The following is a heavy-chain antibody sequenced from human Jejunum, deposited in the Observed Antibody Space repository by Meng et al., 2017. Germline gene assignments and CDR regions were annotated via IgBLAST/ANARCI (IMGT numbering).Heavy chain of an antibody. Sequence: SETLSLTCTVSGASSSSDYWSWIRQSPGKGLEWIGFIYYSESTNYNPSLKSRVTISLDTSTNQFSLNVTSVTAADTAVYYCAIQYADIRGYAFDIWGQGTMVTVSS. J-gene: IGHJ3*02. V-gene: IGHV4-59*01. CDR1: GASSSSDY. D-gene: IGHD3-10*01. CDR2: IYYSEST. CDR3: AIQYADIRGYAFDI.